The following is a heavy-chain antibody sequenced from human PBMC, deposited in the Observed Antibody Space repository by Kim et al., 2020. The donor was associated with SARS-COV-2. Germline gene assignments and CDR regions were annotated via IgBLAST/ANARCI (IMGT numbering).Heavy chain of an antibody. CDR3: AKDRRIAAAGSPRFDP. V-gene: IGHV3-30*18. CDR1: GFTFSSYG. Sequence: GGSLRLSCAASGFTFSSYGMHWVRQAPGKGLEWVAVISYDGSNKYYADSVKGRFTISRDNSKNTLYLQMNSLRAEDTAVYYCAKDRRIAAAGSPRFDPWG. D-gene: IGHD6-13*01. J-gene: IGHJ5*02. CDR2: ISYDGSNK.